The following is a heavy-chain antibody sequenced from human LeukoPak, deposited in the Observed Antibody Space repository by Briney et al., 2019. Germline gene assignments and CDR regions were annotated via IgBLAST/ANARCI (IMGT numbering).Heavy chain of an antibody. J-gene: IGHJ3*02. D-gene: IGHD3-22*01. Sequence: SETLSLTCTVSGGSISSYYWSWIRQPAGKGLEWIGRIYTSGSTNYNPSLKSRVTMSVDTPKNQFSLKLSSVTAADTAVYYCAKNYYDTYDAFDIWGPGTMVTVSS. CDR1: GGSISSYY. CDR3: AKNYYDTYDAFDI. V-gene: IGHV4-4*07. CDR2: IYTSGST.